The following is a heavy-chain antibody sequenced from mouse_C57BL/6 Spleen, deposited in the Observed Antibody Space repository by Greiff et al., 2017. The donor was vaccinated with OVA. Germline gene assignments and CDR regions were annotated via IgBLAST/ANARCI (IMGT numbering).Heavy chain of an antibody. CDR2: IYPRDGST. V-gene: IGHV1-78*01. J-gene: IGHJ1*03. D-gene: IGHD2-4*01. CDR1: GYTFTDHT. Sequence: QVQLQQSDAELVKPGASVKISCKVSGYTFTDHTIHWMKQRPEQGLEWIGYIYPRDGSTKYNEKFKGKATLTADKSSSTAYMQLNSLTSEDSAVYFCAREEGYDYDARYFDVWGTGTTVTVSS. CDR3: AREEGYDYDARYFDV.